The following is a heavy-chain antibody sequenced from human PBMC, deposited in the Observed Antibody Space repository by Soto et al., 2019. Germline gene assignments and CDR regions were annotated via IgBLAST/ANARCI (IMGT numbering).Heavy chain of an antibody. Sequence: QVQLVQSGAEVKKPGSSVKFSCKASGGTFSSYAISWVRQAPGQGLEWMGGIIPIFGTANYAQKLQGRVTITADESTSTAYMELSSLRSEDTAVYYCAREQYVKAAAGRAGWFDPWGQGTLVTVSS. J-gene: IGHJ5*02. CDR2: IIPIFGTA. CDR3: AREQYVKAAAGRAGWFDP. CDR1: GGTFSSYA. V-gene: IGHV1-69*01. D-gene: IGHD6-13*01.